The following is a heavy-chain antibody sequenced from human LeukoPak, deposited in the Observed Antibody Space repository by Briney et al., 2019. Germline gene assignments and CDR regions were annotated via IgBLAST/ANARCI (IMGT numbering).Heavy chain of an antibody. CDR3: ARDRTYGGNSGFDY. V-gene: IGHV4-4*07. CDR2: IYTTGST. CDR1: GGSISSYY. Sequence: SETLSLTCTVSGGSISSYYWSWVRQPAGKGLEWIGRIYTTGSTNYNPSLKSRVTMSVDTSKNQFSLNLTSVTAAGTAVYYCARDRTYGGNSGFDYWGRGTLVTVSS. J-gene: IGHJ4*02. D-gene: IGHD4-23*01.